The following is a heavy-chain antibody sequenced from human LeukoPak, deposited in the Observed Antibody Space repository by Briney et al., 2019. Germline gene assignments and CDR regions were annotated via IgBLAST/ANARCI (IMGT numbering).Heavy chain of an antibody. CDR3: VKDRAVTHTTHFDY. Sequence: QPGGSLRLSCAASGVTFSSYSMNWVRQPPGKGLEWVSYTSSSSSTIYYADSVKGRSTISRDNAKNTLYLQMNSLRGEDTAVYYCVKDRAVTHTTHFDYWRQGTLVTVPS. CDR1: GVTFSSYS. J-gene: IGHJ4*02. D-gene: IGHD6-19*01. V-gene: IGHV3-48*01. CDR2: TSSSSSTI.